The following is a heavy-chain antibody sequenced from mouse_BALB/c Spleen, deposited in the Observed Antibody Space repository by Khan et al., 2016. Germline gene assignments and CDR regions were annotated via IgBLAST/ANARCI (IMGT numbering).Heavy chain of an antibody. CDR1: GYIFTNYG. V-gene: IGHV9-1*02. CDR2: INTHTGDP. J-gene: IGHJ2*01. D-gene: IGHD4-1*01. CDR3: DPMTGFEGFDY. Sequence: QIQLVQSGPELKKPGATVKISCKASGYIFTNYGMNWVKQGPGKGLKWMGWINTHTGDPTYTDDFKGRFAFSLDTSASTAYLQINNLKIEDMATYSCDPMTGFEGFDYWGQGTTLTVSS.